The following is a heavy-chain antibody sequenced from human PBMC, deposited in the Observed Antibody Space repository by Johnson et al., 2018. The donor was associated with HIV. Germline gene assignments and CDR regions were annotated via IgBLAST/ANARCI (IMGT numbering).Heavy chain of an antibody. Sequence: VQLVESGGGLVKPGGSLRLSCAASGFTFSDYYMSWIRQAPGKGLEWVSVIYSGGSTYYADSVKGRFTISRDNSKNTLYLQMNSLRAEDTAVYYCARAYSYGVFDIWGQGTMVTVSS. CDR2: IYSGGST. CDR3: ARAYSYGVFDI. V-gene: IGHV3-66*01. D-gene: IGHD5-18*01. CDR1: GFTFSDYY. J-gene: IGHJ3*02.